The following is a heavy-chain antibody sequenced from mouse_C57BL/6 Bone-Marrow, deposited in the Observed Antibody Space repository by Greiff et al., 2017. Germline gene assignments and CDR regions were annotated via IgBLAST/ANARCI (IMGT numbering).Heavy chain of an antibody. CDR1: GYSFTDYN. D-gene: IGHD1-1*01. CDR2: INTNYGTT. CDR3: ARIPLKYYGSIFSDAMDD. V-gene: IGHV1-39*01. Sequence: EVQLQQSGPELVKPGASVKISCKASGYSFTDYNMNWVKQSNGKSLEWIGVINTNYGTTSYTQKFKGKATLTVDPSSSTAYMQLNSLTCEDSAVSCRARIPLKYYGSIFSDAMDDWGQGTSVTVSS. J-gene: IGHJ4*01.